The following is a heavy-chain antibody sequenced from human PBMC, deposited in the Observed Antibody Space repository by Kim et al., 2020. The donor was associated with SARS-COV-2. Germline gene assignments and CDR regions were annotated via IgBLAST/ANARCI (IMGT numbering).Heavy chain of an antibody. CDR1: GFTFSSYW. Sequence: GGSLRLSCAASGFTFSSYWMSWVRQAPGKGLEWVANIKQDGSEKYYVDSVKGRFTISRDNAKNSLYLQMNSLRAEDTAVYYCARNYGDYWYYFDYWGQGTLVTVSS. J-gene: IGHJ4*02. CDR3: ARNYGDYWYYFDY. CDR2: IKQDGSEK. V-gene: IGHV3-7*01. D-gene: IGHD4-17*01.